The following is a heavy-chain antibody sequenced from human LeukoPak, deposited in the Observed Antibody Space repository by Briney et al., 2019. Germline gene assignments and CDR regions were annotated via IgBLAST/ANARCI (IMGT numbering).Heavy chain of an antibody. D-gene: IGHD6-19*01. CDR1: GYTFTSYD. J-gene: IGHJ4*02. Sequence: ASVKVSCKASGYTFTSYDINWVRQATGQRLEWMGWINAGNGNTKYSQKFQGRVTITRDTSASTAYMELSSLRSEDTAVYYCARDGAGWDYWGQGTLVTVSS. V-gene: IGHV1-3*01. CDR3: ARDGAGWDY. CDR2: INAGNGNT.